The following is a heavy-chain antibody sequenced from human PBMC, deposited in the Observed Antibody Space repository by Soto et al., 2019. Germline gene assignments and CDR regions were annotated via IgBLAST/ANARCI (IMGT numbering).Heavy chain of an antibody. J-gene: IGHJ3*02. Sequence: QVQLVESGGGVVQPGRSLRLSCAASGFTFSSYGMHWVRQAPGKGLEWVAVISYDGSNKYYADSVKGRFTISRDNSKNMLYLQMNSLRAEDTAVYYCAKEEVTSAFDIWGQGAMVTVSS. CDR2: ISYDGSNK. V-gene: IGHV3-30*18. CDR3: AKEEVTSAFDI. CDR1: GFTFSSYG. D-gene: IGHD2-21*02.